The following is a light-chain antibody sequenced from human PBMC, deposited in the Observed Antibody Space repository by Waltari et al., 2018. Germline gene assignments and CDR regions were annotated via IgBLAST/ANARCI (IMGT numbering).Light chain of an antibody. CDR2: GAS. CDR1: QSVSRT. J-gene: IGKJ1*01. Sequence: EIVLTQSPGTLSLSPGDRATLSCRTSQSVSRTLAWYQQKPGQAPSLLIYGASIRATGSPDRFSGSGSGTDFSLTISRLEPEDFALYYCQHYVTLPVTFGQGTKVEIK. V-gene: IGKV3-20*01. CDR3: QHYVTLPVT.